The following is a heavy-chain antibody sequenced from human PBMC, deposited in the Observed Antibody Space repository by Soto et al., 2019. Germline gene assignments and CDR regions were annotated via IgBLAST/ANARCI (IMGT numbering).Heavy chain of an antibody. CDR3: AKRGLTIFGVVTNYYPGVDV. V-gene: IGHV1-69*06. Sequence: AVKVSGKASGGTFSIYAISWVRQAPGQGLEWMGGIIPIFGTANYAQKFQGRGTITADKSTSTAYMALSSLRSEDTAVYYCAKRGLTIFGVVTNYYPGVDVWGQGTTVTAS. D-gene: IGHD3-3*01. CDR1: GGTFSIYA. J-gene: IGHJ6*02. CDR2: IIPIFGTA.